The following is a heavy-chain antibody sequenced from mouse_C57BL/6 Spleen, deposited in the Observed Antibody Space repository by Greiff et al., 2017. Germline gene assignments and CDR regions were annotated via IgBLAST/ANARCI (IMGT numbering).Heavy chain of an antibody. D-gene: IGHD1-1*01. CDR2: IWRGGGT. J-gene: IGHJ1*03. V-gene: IGHV2-5*01. Sequence: VQLVQSGPGLVQPSQSLSITCTASGFSLTSYGVHWVRQSPGKGLEWLGVIWRGGGTDYNAAFMSRLGIPKDNPTCQVSFTMNSLQAADTCIYYCDKSDYYGSNYGYFDVWGTGTTLTVAS. CDR3: DKSDYYGSNYGYFDV. CDR1: GFSLTSYG.